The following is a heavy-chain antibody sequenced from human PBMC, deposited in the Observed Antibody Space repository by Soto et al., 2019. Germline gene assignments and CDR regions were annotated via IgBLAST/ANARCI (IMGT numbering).Heavy chain of an antibody. D-gene: IGHD3-22*01. CDR3: ARHYTHYYDSSGYYGIDY. V-gene: IGHV5-51*01. CDR2: IYPGDSDT. Sequence: PGESLKISCKGSGYSFTSYWIGWVRQVPGKGLEWMGIIYPGDSDTRYSPSFQGQVTISADKPISTAYLQWSSLKASDTAMYYCARHYTHYYDSSGYYGIDYWGQGTLVTVSS. CDR1: GYSFTSYW. J-gene: IGHJ4*02.